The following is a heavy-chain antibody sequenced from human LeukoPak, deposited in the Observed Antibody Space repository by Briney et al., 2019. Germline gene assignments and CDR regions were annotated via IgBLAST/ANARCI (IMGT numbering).Heavy chain of an antibody. CDR2: IIPIFGTA. J-gene: IGHJ6*03. Sequence: SVKVSCKASGGTFSSYAISWVRQAPGQGLEWMGGIIPIFGTANYAQKFQGRVTITTDESTSTAYMELSSLRSEDTAVYYCARSGYSYGYGYYYYMDVWGKGTTVTVSS. D-gene: IGHD5-18*01. CDR1: GGTFSSYA. CDR3: ARSGYSYGYGYYYYMDV. V-gene: IGHV1-69*05.